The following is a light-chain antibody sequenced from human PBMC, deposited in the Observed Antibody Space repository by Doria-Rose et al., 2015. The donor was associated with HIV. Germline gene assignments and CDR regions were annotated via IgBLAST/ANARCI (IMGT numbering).Light chain of an antibody. V-gene: IGKV4-1*01. Sequence: DIQLTQSPESLGMSPGERATLNCKSNQSLLYTSKNYVAWYQQKPGQPPKLLIYWASTRQSGVPARFSCSGSGTDFTLTISSLEAKDVAVYYCQQYYDTPSFGPGTTVDIK. J-gene: IGKJ3*01. CDR1: QSLLYTSKNY. CDR2: WAS. CDR3: QQYYDTPS.